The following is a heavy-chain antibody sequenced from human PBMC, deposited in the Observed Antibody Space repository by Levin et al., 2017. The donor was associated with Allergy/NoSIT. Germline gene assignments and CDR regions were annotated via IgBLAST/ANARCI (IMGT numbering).Heavy chain of an antibody. CDR3: ARDLRIAPYVGYYFDY. J-gene: IGHJ4*02. V-gene: IGHV3-33*01. Sequence: GESLKISCAASGFTFSSYGMHWVRQAPGKGLEWVAVIWYDGSNKYYADSVKGRFTISRDNSKNTLYLQMNSLRAEDTAVYYCARDLRIAPYVGYYFDYWGQGTLVTVSS. D-gene: IGHD5/OR15-5a*01. CDR2: IWYDGSNK. CDR1: GFTFSSYG.